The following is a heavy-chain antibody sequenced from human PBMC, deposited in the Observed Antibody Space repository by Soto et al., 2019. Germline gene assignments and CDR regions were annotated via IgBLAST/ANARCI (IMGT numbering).Heavy chain of an antibody. CDR1: GYTFTSYA. CDR3: ARDRHIVVVTATNCNWFDP. D-gene: IGHD2-21*02. J-gene: IGHJ5*02. V-gene: IGHV1-3*01. Sequence: ASVKVSCKASGYTFTSYAMHWVRQAPGQRLEWMGWINAGNGNTKYSQKFQGRVTITRDTSASTAYMELSSLRSEDTAVYYCARDRHIVVVTATNCNWFDPWGQGTLVTVSS. CDR2: INAGNGNT.